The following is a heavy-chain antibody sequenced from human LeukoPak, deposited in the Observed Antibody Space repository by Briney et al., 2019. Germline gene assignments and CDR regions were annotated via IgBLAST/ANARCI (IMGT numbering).Heavy chain of an antibody. J-gene: IGHJ4*02. CDR2: IYYSGST. V-gene: IGHV4-30-4*08. CDR3: ARDSSMAFDY. D-gene: IGHD2/OR15-2a*01. Sequence: SWVRQAPGKGLEWIGYIYYSGSTYYNPSLKSRVTISVDTSKNQFSLKLSSVTAADTAVYYCARDSSMAFDYWGQGTLVTVSS.